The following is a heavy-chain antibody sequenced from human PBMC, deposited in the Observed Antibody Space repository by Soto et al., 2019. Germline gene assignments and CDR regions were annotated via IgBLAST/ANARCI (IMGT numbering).Heavy chain of an antibody. D-gene: IGHD2-2*01. CDR2: IYYSGST. CDR1: GGSISSSSYY. CDR3: AREVAGTMGYCSSTSCYVGWNWFDP. Sequence: SETLSLTCTVSGGSISSSSYYWGWIRQPPGKGLEWIGSIYYSGSTYYNPSLKSRVTISVDTSKNQFSLKLSPVTAADTAVYYCAREVAGTMGYCSSTSCYVGWNWFDPWGQGTLVTVSS. V-gene: IGHV4-39*02. J-gene: IGHJ5*02.